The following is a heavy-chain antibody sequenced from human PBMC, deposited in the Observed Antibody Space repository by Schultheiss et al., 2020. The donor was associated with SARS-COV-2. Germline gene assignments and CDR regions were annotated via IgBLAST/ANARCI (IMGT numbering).Heavy chain of an antibody. V-gene: IGHV4-4*02. CDR3: ARVRGGYYYDSSGYYGDYYYYYGMDV. CDR2: IYHSGST. Sequence: SETLSLTCAVSGGSISSSKWWSWVRQAPEKGLEWIGEIYHSGSTNYNPSLKSRVTISVDTSKNQFSLKLSSVTAADTAVYYCARVRGGYYYDSSGYYGDYYYYYGMDVWGQGTTVTVSS. J-gene: IGHJ6*02. D-gene: IGHD3-22*01. CDR1: GGSISSSKW.